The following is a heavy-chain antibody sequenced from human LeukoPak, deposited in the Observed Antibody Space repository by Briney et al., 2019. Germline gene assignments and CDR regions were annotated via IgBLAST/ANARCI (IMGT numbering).Heavy chain of an antibody. V-gene: IGHV3-7*01. Sequence: PGGSLRLSCAASGFTFSSYWMSWVRQAPGKGLEGVANINEDGSAEQYADSARGRFTISRANGKNSLYLQMNSLRGEDTGVYCCARDERIGSFAYWGQGTLVTVSS. J-gene: IGHJ4*02. D-gene: IGHD1-26*01. CDR2: INEDGSAE. CDR1: GFTFSSYW. CDR3: ARDERIGSFAY.